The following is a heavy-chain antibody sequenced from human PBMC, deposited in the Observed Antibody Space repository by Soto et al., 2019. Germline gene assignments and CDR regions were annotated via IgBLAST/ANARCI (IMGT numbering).Heavy chain of an antibody. CDR1: GYTLTSCG. J-gene: IGHJ6*02. CDR3: ASGPVIAYYCGRDCYLYGMDV. CDR2: ISSYTVTT. D-gene: IGHD2-21*02. V-gene: IGHV1-18*04. Sequence: APVKVSCKAAGYTLTSCGMSWVRQAPGKGLEGMGWISSYTVTTHYAPKLQGRVTMTSSPSTITASMELRSLRSAYTAVYYCASGPVIAYYCGRDCYLYGMDVWGQGTTVTVSS.